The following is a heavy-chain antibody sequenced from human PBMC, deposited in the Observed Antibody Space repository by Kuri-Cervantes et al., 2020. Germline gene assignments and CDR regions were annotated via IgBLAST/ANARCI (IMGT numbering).Heavy chain of an antibody. V-gene: IGHV1-46*01. CDR1: GYTFTSYY. J-gene: IGHJ4*02. CDR2: INPSGGST. Sequence: ASVKVSCKAPGYTFTSYYMHWVRQAPGQGLEWMGIINPSGGSTSYAQKFQGRVTMTRDTSTSTVYMELSSLRSEDTAVYYCAREGIAVAGHGGYDYWGQGTLVTVSS. D-gene: IGHD6-19*01. CDR3: AREGIAVAGHGGYDY.